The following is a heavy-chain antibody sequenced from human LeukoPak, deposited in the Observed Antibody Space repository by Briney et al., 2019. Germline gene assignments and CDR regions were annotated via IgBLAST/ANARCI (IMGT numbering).Heavy chain of an antibody. J-gene: IGHJ3*02. CDR1: GYTFTNYG. V-gene: IGHV1-18*01. CDR2: ISAYNGNT. Sequence: ASVKVSCKTSGYTFTNYGISWVRQAPGLGLDGMGWISAYNGNTNYAQKVQGRVTMTTDTSTSTAYMELRSLRFDDTAVYYCARDQSVRLLQTSSTYFKHVFAIWGQGSMVTVSS. CDR3: ARDQSVRLLQTSSTYFKHVFAI. D-gene: IGHD6-13*01.